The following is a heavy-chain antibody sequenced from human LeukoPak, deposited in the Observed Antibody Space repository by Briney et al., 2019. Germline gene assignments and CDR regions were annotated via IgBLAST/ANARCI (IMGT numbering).Heavy chain of an antibody. CDR1: GGSISRYY. Sequence: SETLSLTCTVSGGSISRYYWSWIRQPPGKGLEWVGYIYYSGSTNYNPSLMRRGTISVDTSKNKFSLKLRSVTAADTAVYYCARHTWSLTCAGFDHWGQGTLVTVSS. V-gene: IGHV4-59*08. J-gene: IGHJ5*02. CDR2: IYYSGST. D-gene: IGHD3-3*01. CDR3: ARHTWSLTCAGFDH.